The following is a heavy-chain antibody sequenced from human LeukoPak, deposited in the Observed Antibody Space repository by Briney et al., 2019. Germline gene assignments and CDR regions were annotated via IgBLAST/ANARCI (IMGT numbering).Heavy chain of an antibody. CDR1: GFTFSSYG. CDR3: ARGIVAAGNIDF. V-gene: IGHV3-30*03. D-gene: IGHD6-13*01. CDR2: ISYDGSNK. Sequence: GGSLRLSCAASGFTFSSYGMHWVRQAPGKGLEWVAVISYDGSNKYYADSVKGRFTISRDNSKNTLYLQMNSLRAEDTAVYYCARGIVAAGNIDFWGQGTLVTVSS. J-gene: IGHJ4*02.